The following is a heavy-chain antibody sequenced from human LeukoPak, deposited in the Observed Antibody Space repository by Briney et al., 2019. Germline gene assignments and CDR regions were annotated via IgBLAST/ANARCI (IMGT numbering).Heavy chain of an antibody. V-gene: IGHV2-70*04. J-gene: IGHJ5*02. Sequence: SGPALVKPTQTLTLTCTFSGLSLSTSGIRVSWIRQPPGKALEWLARIDWDDDKFYSTSLKTRLTISKDTSKNQVVLTMTNMDPVDTATYYCARIAAAGNWFDPGGQGTLVTVPS. CDR1: GLSLSTSGIR. CDR2: IDWDDDK. D-gene: IGHD6-13*01. CDR3: ARIAAAGNWFDP.